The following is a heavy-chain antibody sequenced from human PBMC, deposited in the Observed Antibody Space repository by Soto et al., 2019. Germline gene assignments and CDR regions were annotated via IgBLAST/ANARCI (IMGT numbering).Heavy chain of an antibody. J-gene: IGHJ3*02. V-gene: IGHV1-24*01. Sequence: ASVKVSCKVSGYTLTELSMHWVRQAPGKGLEWMGGFDPEGGETIYAQKFQGRVTMTEDTSTDTAYMELSSLRSEDTAVYYCATNYCSSTSRYENAFDIWGQGTMVTVSS. CDR3: ATNYCSSTSRYENAFDI. CDR2: FDPEGGET. CDR1: GYTLTELS. D-gene: IGHD2-2*01.